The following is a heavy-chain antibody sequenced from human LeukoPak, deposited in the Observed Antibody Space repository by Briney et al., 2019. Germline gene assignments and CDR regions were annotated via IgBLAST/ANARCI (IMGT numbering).Heavy chain of an antibody. D-gene: IGHD3-10*01. CDR1: GGSFSGYY. CDR3: ARGSGPSDY. CDR2: INHSGST. J-gene: IGHJ4*02. V-gene: IGHV4-34*01. Sequence: PSETLSLTCAVYGGSFSGYYWSWIRQPPGKGLEWIVEINHSGSTNYNPSLKSRVTISVDTSKNQFSLKLSSVTAADTAVYYCARGSGPSDYWGQGTLVTVSS.